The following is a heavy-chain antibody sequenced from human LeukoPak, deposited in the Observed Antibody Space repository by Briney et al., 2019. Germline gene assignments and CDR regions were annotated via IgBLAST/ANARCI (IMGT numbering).Heavy chain of an antibody. V-gene: IGHV4-61*02. J-gene: IGHJ4*02. Sequence: SETLSPTCTVSGGSISSGSYYWSWLRHPAGKGLEWIGRIYTSGSTNYNPSLKSRVTISVDTSKNQFSLKLSSVTAADTAVYYCARGPYCSSTSCKGSFDYWGQGTLVTVSS. CDR1: GGSISSGSYY. CDR3: ARGPYCSSTSCKGSFDY. D-gene: IGHD2-2*01. CDR2: IYTSGST.